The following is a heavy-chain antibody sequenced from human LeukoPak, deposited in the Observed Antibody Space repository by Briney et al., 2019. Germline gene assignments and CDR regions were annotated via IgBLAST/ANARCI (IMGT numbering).Heavy chain of an antibody. D-gene: IGHD5-12*01. J-gene: IGHJ3*02. CDR3: VRDSGYGLDAFDI. CDR2: TYYRSKWFS. CDR1: GDSVSSNSAA. V-gene: IGHV6-1*01. Sequence: SQTLSLTCAISGDSVSSNSAAWNWIRQSPSRGLEWLGRTYYRSKWFSDYEVSVKSRININPDTSKNQFSLQLNSVTPDDTAMYYCVRDSGYGLDAFDIWDQGTMVTVSS.